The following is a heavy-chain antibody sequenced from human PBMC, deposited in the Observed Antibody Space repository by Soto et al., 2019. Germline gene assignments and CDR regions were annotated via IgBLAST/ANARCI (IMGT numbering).Heavy chain of an antibody. D-gene: IGHD3-22*01. CDR2: IIPIFGTA. CDR1: GGTFGSYA. J-gene: IGHJ6*02. V-gene: IGHV1-69*01. CDR3: ARDRSTYYYDSSGYLYGMDV. Sequence: QVQLVQSGAEVKKPGSSVKVSCKASGGTFGSYAISWVRQAPGQGLEWMGGIIPIFGTANYAQKFQGRVTITADESTSTAYMELSSLRSEDTAVYYCARDRSTYYYDSSGYLYGMDVWGQGTTVTVSS.